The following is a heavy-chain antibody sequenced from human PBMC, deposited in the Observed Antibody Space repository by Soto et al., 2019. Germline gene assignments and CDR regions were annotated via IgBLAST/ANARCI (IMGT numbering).Heavy chain of an antibody. CDR1: GYTFTNFA. CDR3: AKGGNIAVVVADYGMDV. V-gene: IGHV1-3*01. Sequence: QVQLVQSGAEVKKPGASVKVSCKASGYTFTNFAMHWVGQAPGQRLEWMGWINAGNGNTKYSQKFQDRVTITRDTSASTAYMELSSLRSEDTAVYYCAKGGNIAVVVADYGMDVWGQGTTVTVSS. D-gene: IGHD2-15*01. J-gene: IGHJ6*02. CDR2: INAGNGNT.